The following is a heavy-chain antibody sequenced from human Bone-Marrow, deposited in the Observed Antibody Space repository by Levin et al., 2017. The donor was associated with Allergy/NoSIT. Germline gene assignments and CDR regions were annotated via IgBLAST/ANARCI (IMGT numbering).Heavy chain of an antibody. CDR2: IIPIFGTA. Sequence: PGESLKISCKASGGTFSSYAISWVRQAPGQGLEWMGGIIPIFGTANYAQKFQGRVTITADESTSTAYMELSSLRSEDTAVYYCARDPRAGYCSGGSCNGMDVWGQGTTVTVSS. CDR1: GGTFSSYA. J-gene: IGHJ6*02. V-gene: IGHV1-69*01. D-gene: IGHD2-15*01. CDR3: ARDPRAGYCSGGSCNGMDV.